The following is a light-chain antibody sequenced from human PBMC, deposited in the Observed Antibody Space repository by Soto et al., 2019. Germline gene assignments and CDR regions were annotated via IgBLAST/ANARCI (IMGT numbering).Light chain of an antibody. CDR1: QSVSSSY. J-gene: IGKJ1*01. CDR3: QQYGSSTNLRT. CDR2: GAS. V-gene: IGKV3-20*01. Sequence: EIVLTQSPGTLSLSPGERATLSCRASQSVSSSYLAWYQQKPGQAPRLLIYGASSRATGIPDRFSGSGSGTDFTLTISRLEPEDFAVYYCQQYGSSTNLRTFGQGTKVDIK.